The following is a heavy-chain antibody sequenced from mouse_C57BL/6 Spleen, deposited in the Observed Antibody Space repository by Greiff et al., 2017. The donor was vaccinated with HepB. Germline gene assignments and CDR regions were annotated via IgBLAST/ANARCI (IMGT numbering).Heavy chain of an antibody. D-gene: IGHD2-3*01. Sequence: EVQGVESGGGLVKPGGSLKLSCAASGFTFSDYGMHWVRQAPEKGLEWVAYISSGSSTIYYADTVKGRFTISRDNAKNTLFLQMTSLRSEDTAMYYCARPGDGYYVPFAYWGQGTLVTVSA. V-gene: IGHV5-17*01. CDR2: ISSGSSTI. CDR1: GFTFSDYG. J-gene: IGHJ3*01. CDR3: ARPGDGYYVPFAY.